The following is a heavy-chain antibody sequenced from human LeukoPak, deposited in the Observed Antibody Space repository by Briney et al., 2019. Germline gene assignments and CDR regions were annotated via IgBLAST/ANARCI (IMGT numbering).Heavy chain of an antibody. J-gene: IGHJ4*02. CDR2: MFPSGSS. V-gene: IGHV4-31*03. CDR3: GRGPQGPFYGDYVIDS. CDR1: GGSFNSGNYY. Sequence: PSQTLSLTCSVSGGSFNSGNYYWSWLHHHPQKGLEWIGYMFPSGSSYYSPSLKSRASLSMDTSENQFYLRLTSVTAADTAVYYCGRGPQGPFYGDYVIDSWGQGTLVTVSS. D-gene: IGHD4-17*01.